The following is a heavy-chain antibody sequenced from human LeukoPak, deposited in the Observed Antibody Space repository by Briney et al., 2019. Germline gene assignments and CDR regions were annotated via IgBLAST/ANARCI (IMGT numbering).Heavy chain of an antibody. CDR3: AKKPAGFDP. D-gene: IGHD1-14*01. V-gene: IGHV3-23*01. CDR1: GFTFSSYS. CDR2: ISGSGGFT. Sequence: GGSLRLSCAASGFTFSSYSMNWVRQAPGKGLEWVSAISGSGGFTYYADSVKGRFTISRDNSKNTLYLQMNSLRAEDTAIYYCAKKPAGFDPWGQGTLVTVSS. J-gene: IGHJ5*02.